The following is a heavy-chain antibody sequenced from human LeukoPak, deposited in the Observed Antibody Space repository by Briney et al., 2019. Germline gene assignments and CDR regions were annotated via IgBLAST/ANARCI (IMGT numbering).Heavy chain of an antibody. Sequence: SETLSLTCTVSGGSIRSYYWSWIRQPPGKGLEWIGYIYYSGSTNYNPSLKSRVTISVDTSKNQFSLKLSSVTAADTAVYYSARGTGSYSYLFDYWGQGTLVTVSS. J-gene: IGHJ4*02. CDR1: GGSIRSYY. V-gene: IGHV4-59*08. CDR3: ARGTGSYSYLFDY. D-gene: IGHD1-26*01. CDR2: IYYSGST.